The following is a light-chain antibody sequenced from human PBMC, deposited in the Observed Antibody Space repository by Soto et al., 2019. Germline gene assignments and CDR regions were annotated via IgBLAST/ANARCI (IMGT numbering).Light chain of an antibody. V-gene: IGLV2-14*01. CDR2: DVR. CDR1: SSDVGGYNY. J-gene: IGLJ1*01. CDR3: SSYTIISNYV. Sequence: QSVLTQPASVSGSPGQSITISCTGTSSDVGGYNYVSWYQQHPGKAPKLMIYDVRNRPSGVSNRFSGSKSVNTASLTISGLQAEDEADYYCSSYTIISNYVFGSGTKVTDL.